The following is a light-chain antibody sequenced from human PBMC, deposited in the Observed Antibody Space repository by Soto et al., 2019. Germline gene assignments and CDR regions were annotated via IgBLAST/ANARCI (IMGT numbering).Light chain of an antibody. V-gene: IGLV2-14*02. CDR3: TSYTSDSTYV. CDR1: SSDVGRYNL. Sequence: QSALTQPASVSGSPGQSITISCSGTSSDVGRYNLVSWYQQHPGKAPKLMVYDVSNRPSGVSNRFSGSKSGITASLTISGLQAEDEADYYCTSYTSDSTYVFGTGTKVTVL. CDR2: DVS. J-gene: IGLJ1*01.